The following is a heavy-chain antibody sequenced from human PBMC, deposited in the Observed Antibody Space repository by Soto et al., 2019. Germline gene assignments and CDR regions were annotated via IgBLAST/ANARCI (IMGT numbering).Heavy chain of an antibody. J-gene: IGHJ6*02. CDR1: GLTFDDYA. D-gene: IGHD2-2*02. CDR2: SSWNSGSL. CDR3: AKALVPAAIPAGAYYFYGMDV. V-gene: IGHV3-9*01. Sequence: PGGSLRLSFAASGLTFDDYAMHWVRQAPGKGLEWVSCSSWNSGSLGSADSVKGRFTISGDNAKNSLYLQMNSLRAEDTALYYCAKALVPAAIPAGAYYFYGMDVWGQGTTVTVSS.